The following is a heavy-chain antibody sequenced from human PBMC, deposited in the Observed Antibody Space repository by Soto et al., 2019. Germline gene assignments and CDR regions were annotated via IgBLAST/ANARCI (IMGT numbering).Heavy chain of an antibody. V-gene: IGHV3-23*01. CDR1: GFPFNSYA. CDR3: AKGRVGSGSLTPRIDF. J-gene: IGHJ4*02. Sequence: EVQLLESGGGLVQPGGSLRLSCAASGFPFNSYAMSWVRQAPGKGLEWVSAISGGGDTTSYADSVKGRFTVSRDGSKNTLYLQMNSLRAEDTALYYCAKGRVGSGSLTPRIDFWGQGTLVTVSS. D-gene: IGHD3-10*01. CDR2: ISGGGDTT.